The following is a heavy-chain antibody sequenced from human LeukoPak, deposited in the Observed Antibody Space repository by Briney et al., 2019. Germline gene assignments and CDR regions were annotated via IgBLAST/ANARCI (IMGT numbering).Heavy chain of an antibody. D-gene: IGHD3-9*01. V-gene: IGHV3-7*01. CDR3: ARGRHYDILTGYYGKAFDI. J-gene: IGHJ3*02. CDR2: IKQDGSEK. CDR1: GFTFSSCW. Sequence: PGGSLRLSCAASGFTFSSCWMSWVRQAPGKGLEGVANIKQDGSEKYYVDSVKGRFTISRDNAKNSLYLQMNSLRAEDTAVYYCARGRHYDILTGYYGKAFDIWGQGTMVTVSS.